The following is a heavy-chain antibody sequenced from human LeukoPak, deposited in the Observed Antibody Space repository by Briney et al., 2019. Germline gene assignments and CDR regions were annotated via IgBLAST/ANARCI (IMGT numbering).Heavy chain of an antibody. CDR3: ARVRGSNWFDP. CDR1: GFTVSSNY. J-gene: IGHJ5*02. CDR2: LYGGGST. Sequence: GGSLRLSCAASGFTVSSNYMSWVRQAPGKGLEWVSVLYGGGSTYYADSVKGRFTVSRDNSKNTVYLQMNSLRVEDTAVYYCARVRGSNWFDPWGQGTLSPSPQ. V-gene: IGHV3-53*01. D-gene: IGHD3-16*01.